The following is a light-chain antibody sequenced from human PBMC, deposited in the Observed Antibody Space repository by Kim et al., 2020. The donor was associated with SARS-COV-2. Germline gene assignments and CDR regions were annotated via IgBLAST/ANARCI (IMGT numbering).Light chain of an antibody. CDR2: DAS. Sequence: AAVGDRVTITCRASQSISSWLAWYQQKPGKAPKVLIYDASSLESGGPSRFSGRGSGTEFTLTISSLQPEDFATYYCQQYSTYPETFGQGTKVDIK. CDR1: QSISSW. V-gene: IGKV1-5*01. J-gene: IGKJ1*01. CDR3: QQYSTYPET.